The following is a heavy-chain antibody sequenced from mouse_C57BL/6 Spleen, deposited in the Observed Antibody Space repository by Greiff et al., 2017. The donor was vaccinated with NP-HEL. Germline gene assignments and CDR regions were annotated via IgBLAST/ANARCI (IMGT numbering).Heavy chain of an antibody. Sequence: QVQLQQSGAELVRPGASVTLSCKASGYTFTDYEMHWVKQTPVHGLEWIGAIDPETGGTAYNQKFKGKAILTADKSSSTAYMELRSLTSEDSAVYYCTGSTVVGFDYWGQGTTLTVSS. D-gene: IGHD1-1*01. V-gene: IGHV1-15*01. J-gene: IGHJ2*01. CDR1: GYTFTDYE. CDR3: TGSTVVGFDY. CDR2: IDPETGGT.